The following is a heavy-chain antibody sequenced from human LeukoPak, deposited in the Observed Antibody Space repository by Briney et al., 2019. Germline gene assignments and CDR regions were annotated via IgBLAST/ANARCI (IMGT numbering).Heavy chain of an antibody. J-gene: IGHJ4*02. CDR3: AKNEVVVVPAAIDGYYFDY. V-gene: IGHV3-23*01. D-gene: IGHD2-2*02. Sequence: PGGSLRISCAASGFTFSRYAMSWVRQAPGKGLEWVSAISGSGGSTYYADSVKGRFTISRGNSKNTLYLQMNSLRAEDTAVYYCAKNEVVVVPAAIDGYYFDYWGQGTLVTVSS. CDR2: ISGSGGST. CDR1: GFTFSRYA.